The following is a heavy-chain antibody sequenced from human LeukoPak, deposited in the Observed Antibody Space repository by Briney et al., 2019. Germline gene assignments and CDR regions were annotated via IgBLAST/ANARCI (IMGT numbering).Heavy chain of an antibody. V-gene: IGHV1-46*01. CDR2: INPSGGST. Sequence: ASVKVSCKASGYIFTSYYMHWVRQAPGQGLEWMGIINPSGGSTSYAQKFQGRVTMTRDTSTSTVYMELSSLRSEDTAVYYCARDGGSGRLYNWFDPWGQGTLVTVSS. CDR1: GYIFTSYY. D-gene: IGHD3-10*01. CDR3: ARDGGSGRLYNWFDP. J-gene: IGHJ5*02.